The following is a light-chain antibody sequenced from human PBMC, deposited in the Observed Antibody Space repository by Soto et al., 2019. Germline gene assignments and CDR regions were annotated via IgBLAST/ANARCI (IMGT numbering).Light chain of an antibody. J-gene: IGKJ5*01. CDR3: QQRSNWPPEIT. CDR2: DAS. Sequence: EIVMTQSPATLSVSPGDRATVSCRASQTVRYNLAWYQQKPGQAPRLLIYDASNRATGIPARYSGSGSGTDFTLTISSLEPEDFAVYYCQQRSNWPPEITFGQGTRLDIK. V-gene: IGKV3-11*01. CDR1: QTVRYN.